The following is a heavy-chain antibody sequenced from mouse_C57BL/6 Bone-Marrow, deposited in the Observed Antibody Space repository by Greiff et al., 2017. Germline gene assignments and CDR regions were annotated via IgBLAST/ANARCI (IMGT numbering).Heavy chain of an antibody. CDR1: GYTFTSYW. CDR3: AALGRDYFDY. J-gene: IGHJ2*01. Sequence: QVQLQQPGAELVMPGASVKLSCKASGYTFTSYWMHWVTQRPGHGLAWIGEIDPSDSSPNYNQKFKGKSTLTVDKSSSTAYMQLSSLTSEDSAVYYCAALGRDYFDYWGQGTTLTVSS. D-gene: IGHD4-1*01. CDR2: IDPSDSSP. V-gene: IGHV1-69*01.